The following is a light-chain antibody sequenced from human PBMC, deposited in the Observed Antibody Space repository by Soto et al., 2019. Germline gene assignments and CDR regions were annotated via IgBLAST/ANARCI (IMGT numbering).Light chain of an antibody. Sequence: SYELTQPPSVSVSPGQTATITCSGDKLGNKFASWYQQRPGQSPVLVIYRHTKRPSGIPERFSGSISGNTASLTIGGTQAMDEADYYCQAWDGGSGVYVFGGGTKVTVL. CDR1: KLGNKF. J-gene: IGLJ1*01. V-gene: IGLV3-1*01. CDR3: QAWDGGSGVYV. CDR2: RHT.